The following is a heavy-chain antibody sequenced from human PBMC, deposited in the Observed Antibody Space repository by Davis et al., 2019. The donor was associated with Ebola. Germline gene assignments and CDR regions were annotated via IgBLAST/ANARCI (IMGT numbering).Heavy chain of an antibody. CDR2: ISGSGGST. Sequence: PGGSLRLSCTASVITFSSYAMTWVRQAPGKGLEWVSAISGSGGSTYYADSVKGRFTISRDNSEKTLYLQMNSLRAEDTAVYYCAKSGLSFGVVKYHYGMDVWGKGTTVTVSS. V-gene: IGHV3-23*01. D-gene: IGHD3-3*01. CDR1: VITFSSYA. CDR3: AKSGLSFGVVKYHYGMDV. J-gene: IGHJ6*04.